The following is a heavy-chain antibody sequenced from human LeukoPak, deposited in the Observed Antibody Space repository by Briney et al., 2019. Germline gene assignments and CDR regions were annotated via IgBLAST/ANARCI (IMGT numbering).Heavy chain of an antibody. Sequence: PSETLSLTCTVSGGSISSGSYYWSWIRQPAGKGLEWNGRIYTSGSTNYNPSLKSRVTISVDTSKNQFSLRLSSVTAADTAMYYCVKSGGYGLIDYWGQGTLVTVSS. J-gene: IGHJ4*02. CDR2: IYTSGST. V-gene: IGHV4-61*02. CDR1: GGSISSGSYY. CDR3: VKSGGYGLIDY. D-gene: IGHD6-19*01.